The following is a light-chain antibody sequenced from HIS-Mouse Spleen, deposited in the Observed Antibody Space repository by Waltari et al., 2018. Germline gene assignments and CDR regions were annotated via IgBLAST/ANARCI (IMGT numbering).Light chain of an antibody. CDR3: QQYNNWPPIT. V-gene: IGKV3-15*01. CDR2: GAS. CDR1: QCVSSN. Sequence: EIVMTQSPATLSVSPGERATLSCRASQCVSSNLAWYQQKRDQAPRLLIYGASTSATGILARFSGSGSGTEFTVTISSMKSEDFAVYDCQQYNNWPPITFGQGTRLEIK. J-gene: IGKJ5*01.